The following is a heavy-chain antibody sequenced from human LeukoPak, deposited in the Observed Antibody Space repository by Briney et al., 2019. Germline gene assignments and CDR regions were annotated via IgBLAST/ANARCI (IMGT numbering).Heavy chain of an antibody. CDR2: IIPIFGTA. CDR1: GGTFNSHA. CDR3: ARDFADSGRGWFDP. Sequence: ASVKVFCKASGGTFNSHANRWVRQAPGQGLEWMGGIIPIFGTANYAQKFQGRVTITADKSTSTAYMELSSLRSEDTAVYYCARDFADSGRGWFDPWGQGTLVTVSS. J-gene: IGHJ5*02. V-gene: IGHV1-69*06. D-gene: IGHD1-14*01.